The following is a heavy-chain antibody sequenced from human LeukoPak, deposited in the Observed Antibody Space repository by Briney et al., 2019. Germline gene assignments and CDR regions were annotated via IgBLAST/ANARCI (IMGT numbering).Heavy chain of an antibody. Sequence: ASVKVSCKASGYTFTSYGIIWVRQATGQRLEWIGWISNYNGNTNYAQKIQGRVTMTTDKSTSTAYIELRSLRSDDTGVYYCARDLPYSSSWESIDYWGQGTLVTVSS. V-gene: IGHV1-18*01. CDR1: GYTFTSYG. CDR2: ISNYNGNT. J-gene: IGHJ4*02. CDR3: ARDLPYSSSWESIDY. D-gene: IGHD6-13*01.